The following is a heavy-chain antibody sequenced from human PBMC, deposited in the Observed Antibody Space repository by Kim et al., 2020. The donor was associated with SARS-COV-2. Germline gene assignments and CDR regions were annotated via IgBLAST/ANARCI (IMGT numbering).Heavy chain of an antibody. J-gene: IGHJ4*02. D-gene: IGHD3-22*01. V-gene: IGHV3-23*01. Sequence: DSVKGRFTISRDNSQNTLYLQMNSLRAEDTAVYYCAKDRFNYDSSGYMDYWGQGTLVTVSS. CDR3: AKDRFNYDSSGYMDY.